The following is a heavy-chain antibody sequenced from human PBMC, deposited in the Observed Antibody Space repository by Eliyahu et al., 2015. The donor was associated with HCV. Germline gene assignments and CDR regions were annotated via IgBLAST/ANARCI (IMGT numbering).Heavy chain of an antibody. J-gene: IGHJ3*02. CDR1: GFIFXGXS. Sequence: EVQLVESGGGLVQXGXSLRLSGAASGFIFXGXSMHWVRPGPGKGLEWVSYISSTSSTIYYADSVKGRFTISRDNAKNSLYLQMHSLRAEDTAVYYCARGEGMTSHIWGQGTMVTVSS. V-gene: IGHV3-48*01. CDR2: ISSTSSTI. D-gene: IGHD6-13*01. CDR3: ARGEGMTSHI.